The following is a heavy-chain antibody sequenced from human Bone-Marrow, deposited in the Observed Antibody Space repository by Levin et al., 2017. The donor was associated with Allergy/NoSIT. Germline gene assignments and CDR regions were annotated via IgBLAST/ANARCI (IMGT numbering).Heavy chain of an antibody. CDR1: GFTFSSYS. D-gene: IGHD3-16*01. Sequence: GESLKISCAASGFTFSSYSMNWVRQAPGKGLEWVSSISSSSSYIYYADSVKGRFTISRDNAKNSLYLQMNSLRAEDTAVYYCARDDASKMTYYDYVWGTNFDYWGQGTLVTVSS. CDR3: ARDDASKMTYYDYVWGTNFDY. J-gene: IGHJ4*02. V-gene: IGHV3-21*01. CDR2: ISSSSSYI.